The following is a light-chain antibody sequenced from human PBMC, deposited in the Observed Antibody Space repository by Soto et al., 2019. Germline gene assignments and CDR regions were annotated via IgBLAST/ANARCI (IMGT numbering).Light chain of an antibody. CDR2: KAS. Sequence: DIQMAQSPSSVSASVGDRVTITCRASQDINSWLAWYQQKPGLAPKLLIYKASSLQGGVPARFSGSGSGTDFTLTISSLEPEDFAVYYCQQRSNWPRTFGQGTKVDIK. V-gene: IGKV1-12*01. J-gene: IGKJ1*01. CDR1: QDINSW. CDR3: QQRSNWPRT.